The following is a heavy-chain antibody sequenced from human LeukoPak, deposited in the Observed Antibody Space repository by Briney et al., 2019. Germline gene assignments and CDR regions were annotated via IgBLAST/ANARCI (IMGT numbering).Heavy chain of an antibody. CDR2: ISGSGGST. CDR3: IRSGWNLDAFDI. CDR1: GFTFSSYA. V-gene: IGHV3-23*01. J-gene: IGHJ3*02. D-gene: IGHD6-19*01. Sequence: PGGSLRLSCAASGFTFSSYAMSWVRQAPGKGLEWVSAISGSGGSTYYADSVKGRFTISRDNSKNTLYLQMNSLRAEDTAVYYSIRSGWNLDAFDIWGQGIMVTVSS.